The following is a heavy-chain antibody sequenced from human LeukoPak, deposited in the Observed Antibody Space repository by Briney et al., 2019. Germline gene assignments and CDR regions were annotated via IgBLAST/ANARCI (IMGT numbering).Heavy chain of an antibody. V-gene: IGHV1-69*05. D-gene: IGHD5-24*01. J-gene: IGHJ4*02. Sequence: SVKVSCKASGGTFSSYAISWVLQAPGQGLEWMGGIIPIFGTANYAQKFQGRVTITTDESTSTAYMELSSLRSEDTAVYYCARDPPVEMATIGDYWGQGTLVTVSS. CDR1: GGTFSSYA. CDR2: IIPIFGTA. CDR3: ARDPPVEMATIGDY.